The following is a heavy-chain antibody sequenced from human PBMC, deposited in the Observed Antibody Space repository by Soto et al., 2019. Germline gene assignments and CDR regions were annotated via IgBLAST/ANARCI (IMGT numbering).Heavy chain of an antibody. CDR1: GFTFSSYG. J-gene: IGHJ4*02. D-gene: IGHD5-12*01. Sequence: GGSLRLSCAASGFTFSSYGMHWVRQAPGKGLEWVAVISYDGSNKYYADSVKGRFTISRDNSKNTLYLQMNSLRAEDTAVYYCAKDAETALDGYNGRADYWGQGTLVTVSS. CDR3: AKDAETALDGYNGRADY. V-gene: IGHV3-30*18. CDR2: ISYDGSNK.